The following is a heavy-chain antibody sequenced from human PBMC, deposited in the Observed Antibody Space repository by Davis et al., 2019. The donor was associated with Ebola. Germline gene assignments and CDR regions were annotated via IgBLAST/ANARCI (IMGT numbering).Heavy chain of an antibody. CDR1: GYSFTSYW. CDR2: IYPCDSDT. D-gene: IGHD3-10*01. CDR3: ARMGKSYYDSLWDY. V-gene: IGHV5-51*01. Sequence: GGSLRLSCKGSGYSFTSYWIAWVRQMPGKGLEWMGIIYPCDSDTRYSPSFRGQVTISADKSFSTAYLQWSGLKASDTAMYYCARMGKSYYDSLWDYWGQGTLVTVSS. J-gene: IGHJ4*02.